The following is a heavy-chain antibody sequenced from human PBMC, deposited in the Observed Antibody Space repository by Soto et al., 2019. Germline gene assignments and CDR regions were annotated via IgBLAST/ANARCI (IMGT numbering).Heavy chain of an antibody. J-gene: IGHJ4*02. CDR1: DYTFTSYT. CDR2: INPYNSNT. V-gene: IGHV1-18*01. CDR3: ARVDAYNQPNFGY. Sequence: QVQLVQSGAEVKKPGASVKVSCKASDYTFTSYTITWVRQAPGQGLEWMGWINPYNSNTNYAQRFQDRVTMTTDTSTSIAYMELRSLRSDDTAVYYCARVDAYNQPNFGYWGQGTLVTVSS. D-gene: IGHD1-1*01.